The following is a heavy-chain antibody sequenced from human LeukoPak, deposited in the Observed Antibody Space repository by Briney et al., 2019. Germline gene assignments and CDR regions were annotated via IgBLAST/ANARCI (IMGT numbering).Heavy chain of an antibody. D-gene: IGHD6-13*01. J-gene: IGHJ4*02. CDR1: GGSTSRYY. V-gene: IGHV4-59*08. CDR3: ARLPGIAAV. CDR2: INQSGST. Sequence: PSETLSLTCTASGGSTSRYYWSWIRQPPGKRLEWLGYINQSGSTTYNPSLKSRLAMSVDTSKNQISLNLISLTAADTAVYYCARLPGIAAVWGQGTLVTVSS.